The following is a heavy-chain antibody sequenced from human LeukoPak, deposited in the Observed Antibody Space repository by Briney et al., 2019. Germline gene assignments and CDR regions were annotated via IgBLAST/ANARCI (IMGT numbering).Heavy chain of an antibody. CDR3: ARDLMGIAYRGAFYY. J-gene: IGHJ4*02. CDR2: IRFDGSNT. D-gene: IGHD6-13*01. V-gene: IGHV3-30*02. CDR1: GFIFSSYG. Sequence: GGSLRLSCAASGFIFSSYGMHWVRQAPGKGLEWVTFIRFDGSNTYYSDSAKGRFTISRDNAKNSLYLQMNSLRAEDTAVYYCARDLMGIAYRGAFYYWGQGTLVTVSS.